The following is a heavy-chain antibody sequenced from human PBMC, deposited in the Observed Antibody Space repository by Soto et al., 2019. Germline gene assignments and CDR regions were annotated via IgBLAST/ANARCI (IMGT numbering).Heavy chain of an antibody. CDR3: ARSDYNSVGWLAFDY. D-gene: IGHD3-10*01. J-gene: IGHJ4*01. Sequence: EVQLVESGGGLVKPGGSLRLSCAASGFTFSNFAMNWVRQAPGKGLEWVSSISGSGDSTLYADSVKGRFTVVRDNAKNPLFLKMNRLRAEDTAVYYCARSDYNSVGWLAFDYLGQGILVTVSS. V-gene: IGHV3-21*01. CDR1: GFTFSNFA. CDR2: ISGSGDST.